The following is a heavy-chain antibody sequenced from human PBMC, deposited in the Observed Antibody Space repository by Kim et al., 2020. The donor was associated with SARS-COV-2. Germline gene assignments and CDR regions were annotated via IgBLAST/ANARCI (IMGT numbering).Heavy chain of an antibody. CDR3: ARALFPQYSSSSGYYYYYGMDV. CDR2: IYSGGST. V-gene: IGHV3-53*04. J-gene: IGHJ6*02. CDR1: GFTVSSNY. D-gene: IGHD6-6*01. Sequence: GGSLRLSCAASGFTVSSNYMSWVRQAPGKGLEWVSVIYSGGSTYYADSVKGRFTISRHNSKNTLYLQMNSLRAEDTAVYYCARALFPQYSSSSGYYYYYGMDVWGQGTTVTVSS.